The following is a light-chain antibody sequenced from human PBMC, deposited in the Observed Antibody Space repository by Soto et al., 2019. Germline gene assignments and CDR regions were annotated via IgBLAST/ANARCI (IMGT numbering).Light chain of an antibody. V-gene: IGKV1-5*03. CDR1: QSISTW. CDR2: KAS. CDR3: QQYESYSNT. J-gene: IGKJ2*01. Sequence: DVQLTQSPSTLSASVGDRVTITCRASQSISTWLAWYQQKPGKAPKLLIYKASSLESGVPSRFSGRGSGTEFTLTISSLQPDDFATYFCQQYESYSNTFGQGTKLEIK.